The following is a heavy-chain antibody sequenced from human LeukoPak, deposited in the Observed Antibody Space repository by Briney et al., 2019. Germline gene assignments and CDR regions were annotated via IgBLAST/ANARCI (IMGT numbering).Heavy chain of an antibody. J-gene: IGHJ4*02. CDR3: AKGYDFWSGGIDY. V-gene: IGHV3-23*01. Sequence: SAISGSGGSTYYADSVKGRFAISRDNSKNTLYLQMNSLRAEDTAIYCCAKGYDFWSGGIDYWGQGTLVTVSS. D-gene: IGHD3-3*01. CDR2: ISGSGGST.